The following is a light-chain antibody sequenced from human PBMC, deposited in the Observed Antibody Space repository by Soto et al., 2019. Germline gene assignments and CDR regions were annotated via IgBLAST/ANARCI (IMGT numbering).Light chain of an antibody. CDR3: AAWDDSLKGVV. J-gene: IGLJ2*01. CDR1: NSNIGSNA. V-gene: IGLV1-44*01. CDR2: GNN. Sequence: QSVLTQPPSASGTPGQGVAISCSGSNSNIGSNAVNWYQQLPGTAPKRRISGNNQRPSGVPDRFSGSKSGTSAFLAISGLQSEDEADYYCAAWDDSLKGVVFGGGTKLTVL.